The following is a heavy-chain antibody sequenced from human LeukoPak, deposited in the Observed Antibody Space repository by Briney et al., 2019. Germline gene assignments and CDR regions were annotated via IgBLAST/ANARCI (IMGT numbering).Heavy chain of an antibody. Sequence: SETLSLTCTVSGGSISSYYWSWIRQPPGKGLEWIGYIYYSGSTNYNPSLKSRVTISVDTSKNQFSLKLSSVTAADTAVYYCARDLPLQYYGSGSPGDYWGQGTLVTVSS. D-gene: IGHD3-10*01. CDR3: ARDLPLQYYGSGSPGDY. V-gene: IGHV4-59*12. J-gene: IGHJ4*02. CDR2: IYYSGST. CDR1: GGSISSYY.